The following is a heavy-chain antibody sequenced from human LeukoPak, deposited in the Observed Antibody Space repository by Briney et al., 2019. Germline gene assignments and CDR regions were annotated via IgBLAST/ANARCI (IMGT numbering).Heavy chain of an antibody. CDR2: ISPNSGGT. CDR3: ALTRYCSSTSCYPLDAFDI. D-gene: IGHD2-2*01. V-gene: IGHV1-2*02. CDR1: GYTFTGYY. Sequence: GASVKVSCKASGYTFTGYYMHWVRQAPGQGLEWMGWISPNSGGTNYAQKFQGRVTMTRDTSICTAYMELSRLRSDDTAVYYCALTRYCSSTSCYPLDAFDIWGQGTMVTVSS. J-gene: IGHJ3*02.